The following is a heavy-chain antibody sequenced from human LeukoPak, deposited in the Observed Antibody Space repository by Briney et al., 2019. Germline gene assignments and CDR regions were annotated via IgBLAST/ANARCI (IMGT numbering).Heavy chain of an antibody. Sequence: GGSLRLSCAASGFTFSSYGMHWVRQAPGKGLEWVAVISYDGSNKYYADSVKGRFTISRDNSKNTLYLQMNSLRAEDTALYYCAKDITMIVVEGAFDIWGQGTMVTVSS. J-gene: IGHJ3*02. CDR1: GFTFSSYG. D-gene: IGHD3-22*01. V-gene: IGHV3-30*18. CDR2: ISYDGSNK. CDR3: AKDITMIVVEGAFDI.